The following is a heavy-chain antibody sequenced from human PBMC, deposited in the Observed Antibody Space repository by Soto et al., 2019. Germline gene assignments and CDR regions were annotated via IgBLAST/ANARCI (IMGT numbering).Heavy chain of an antibody. V-gene: IGHV4-31*03. CDR3: ARESRLNSYGYWHYYYGMDV. CDR1: GGSISSGGYY. CDR2: IYYSGST. D-gene: IGHD5-18*01. J-gene: IGHJ6*02. Sequence: PSETLSLTCTVSGGSISSGGYYCSWIRQHPGKGLEWIGYIYYSGSTYYNPSLKSRVTISVDTSKNQFSLKLSSVTAADTAVYYCARESRLNSYGYWHYYYGMDVWGQGTTVTVSS.